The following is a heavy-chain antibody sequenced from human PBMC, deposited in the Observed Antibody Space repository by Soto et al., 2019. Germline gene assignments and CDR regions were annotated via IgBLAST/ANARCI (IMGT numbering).Heavy chain of an antibody. CDR3: AREGVDTAMVTAQSQPDFDY. V-gene: IGHV1-2*02. D-gene: IGHD5-18*01. CDR1: GYTFTGYY. CDR2: INPNSGGT. J-gene: IGHJ4*02. Sequence: GASVKVSCKASGYTFTGYYMHWVRQAPGQGLEWMGWINPNSGGTNYAQKFQGRVTMTRDTSISTAYMELSRLRSDDTAVYYCAREGVDTAMVTAQSQPDFDYWGQGTRVTVSS.